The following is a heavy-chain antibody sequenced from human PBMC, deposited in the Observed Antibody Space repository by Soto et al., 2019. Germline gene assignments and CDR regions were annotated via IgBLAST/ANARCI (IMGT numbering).Heavy chain of an antibody. Sequence: ASVKVSCKVSGYTLTELSMHWVRQAPGKGLEWMGGFDPEDGETIYAQKFQGRVTMTEDTSTDTAYMELSSLRSEDTAVYYCATVSLRYFDWLFTTDAFDIWGQGTMVTVSS. D-gene: IGHD3-9*01. CDR1: GYTLTELS. V-gene: IGHV1-24*01. CDR3: ATVSLRYFDWLFTTDAFDI. CDR2: FDPEDGET. J-gene: IGHJ3*02.